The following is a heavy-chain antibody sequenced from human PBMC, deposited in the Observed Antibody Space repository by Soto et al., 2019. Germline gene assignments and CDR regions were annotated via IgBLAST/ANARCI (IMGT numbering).Heavy chain of an antibody. J-gene: IGHJ4*02. CDR3: ARAVLRYFDSSLDY. D-gene: IGHD3-9*01. CDR1: GGTFSSYA. CDR2: IIPIFGTA. V-gene: IGHV1-69*13. Sequence: AVKVSCKASGGTFSSYAISWVRQAPGQGLEWMGGIIPIFGTANYAQKFQGRVTITADESTSTAYMELSSLRSEDTAVYYCARAVLRYFDSSLDYWGQGTLVTVSS.